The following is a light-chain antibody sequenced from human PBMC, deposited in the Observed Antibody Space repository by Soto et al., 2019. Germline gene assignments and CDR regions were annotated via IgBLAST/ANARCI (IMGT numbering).Light chain of an antibody. V-gene: IGKV3-11*01. CDR1: QSVSRN. J-gene: IGKJ4*01. Sequence: EIVLTQSPATLSLSPGERATLSCRASQSVSRNLAWYQHKPGQAPRLLIYDTSNRATGIPARFSGSGSGTDFTLTISSLEPEDVAVYYCQQRSDWPLTFGGGTKVEIK. CDR2: DTS. CDR3: QQRSDWPLT.